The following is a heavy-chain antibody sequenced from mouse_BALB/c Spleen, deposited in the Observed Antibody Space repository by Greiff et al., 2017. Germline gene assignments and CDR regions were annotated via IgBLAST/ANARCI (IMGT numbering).Heavy chain of an antibody. J-gene: IGHJ2*01. CDR2: INPYNDGT. Sequence: EVKLMESGPELVKPGASVKMSCKASGYTFTSYVMHWVKQKPGQGLEWIGYINPYNDGTKYNEKFKGKATLTSDKSSSTAYMELSSLTSEDSAVYYCARGTTATEFDYWGQGTTLTVSS. CDR3: ARGTTATEFDY. CDR1: GYTFTSYV. V-gene: IGHV1-14*01. D-gene: IGHD1-2*01.